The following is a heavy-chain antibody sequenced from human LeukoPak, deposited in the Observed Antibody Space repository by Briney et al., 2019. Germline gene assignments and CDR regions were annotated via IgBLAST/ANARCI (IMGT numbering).Heavy chain of an antibody. Sequence: SETLSLTCAVYGGSFSGYYWSWIRQPPGKGLEWIGEINHSGSTNYNPSLKSRVTISVDTSKNQFSLKLSSVIAADTAVYYCARVYCSGGSCYRGRYYGMDVWGQGTTVTVSS. CDR3: ARVYCSGGSCYRGRYYGMDV. D-gene: IGHD2-15*01. CDR2: INHSGST. J-gene: IGHJ6*02. V-gene: IGHV4-34*01. CDR1: GGSFSGYY.